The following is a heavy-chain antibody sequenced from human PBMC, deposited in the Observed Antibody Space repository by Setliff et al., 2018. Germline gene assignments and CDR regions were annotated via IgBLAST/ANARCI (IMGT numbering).Heavy chain of an antibody. CDR1: GGTFSSYD. V-gene: IGHV1-69*05. Sequence: GASVKVSCKASGGTFSSYDINWVRQAPGQGLEWMGGIIPIFGTTNYAQQFQGRLTISTDASTSTAYMELSSLRSEDTAVYYCAREGVDTRSSTDYRYYMDVWGKGTTVTVSS. CDR2: IIPIFGTT. CDR3: AREGVDTRSSTDYRYYMDV. J-gene: IGHJ6*03. D-gene: IGHD5-18*01.